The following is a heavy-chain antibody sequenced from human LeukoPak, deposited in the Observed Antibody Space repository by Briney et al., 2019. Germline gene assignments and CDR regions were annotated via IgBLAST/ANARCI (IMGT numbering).Heavy chain of an antibody. D-gene: IGHD2-2*01. J-gene: IGHJ3*02. CDR3: ARGPYQALGGDDAFDI. Sequence: KPSATLSLTCGVYGGSFGGNYWSWIRQPPGKGLEWIGEVHHRGNTNYSPSLKSRVTISVDTSKNHFFLELTSVTAADTAVYYCARGPYQALGGDDAFDIWGQGTMVTVSS. CDR1: GGSFGGNY. CDR2: VHHRGNT. V-gene: IGHV4-34*01.